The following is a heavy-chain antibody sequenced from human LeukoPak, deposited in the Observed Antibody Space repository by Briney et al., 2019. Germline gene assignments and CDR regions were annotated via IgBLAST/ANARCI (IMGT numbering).Heavy chain of an antibody. CDR1: GFTFGTYA. D-gene: IGHD1-1*01. Sequence: PGGSLRLSCAASGFTFGTYAMNWVRQAPGKGLEWVSGILGGGDRPYYADSVKGRFTISRDNSKNTLYLQMSSLRAEDTAVYYCAKDRKPDGRWNFDLWGQGTLVTVSS. CDR3: AKDRKPDGRWNFDL. J-gene: IGHJ4*02. V-gene: IGHV3-23*01. CDR2: ILGGGDRP.